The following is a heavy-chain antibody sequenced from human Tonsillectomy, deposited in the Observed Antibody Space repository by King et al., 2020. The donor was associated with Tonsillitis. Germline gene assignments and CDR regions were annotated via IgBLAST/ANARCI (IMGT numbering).Heavy chain of an antibody. CDR2: INPATGAT. CDR1: GYTFIDYY. D-gene: IGHD6-6*01. Sequence: VQLVESGAEVKRPGASVKVSCKASGYTFIDYYIHWVRQAPGQGLEWMGWINPATGATNYGQKFQGGVIMTRDTSISTDFMELNRLTSDDTAVYYCARKEYSTSLDSWGQGSLVIVSS. J-gene: IGHJ5*01. CDR3: ARKEYSTSLDS. V-gene: IGHV1-2*02.